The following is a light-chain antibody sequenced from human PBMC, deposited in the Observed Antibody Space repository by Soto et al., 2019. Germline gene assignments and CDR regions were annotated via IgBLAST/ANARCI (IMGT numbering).Light chain of an antibody. J-gene: IGLJ2*01. CDR1: SSDVGSYNL. Sequence: QSALTQPASVSGSPGQSITISCTGTSSDVGSYNLVSWYQHHPGKAPKLIIYEGNNRPSGISSRFSGSKSGNTASLTISGLQAEDEADYYCSSYAGGVAFGGGTKVTVL. CDR2: EGN. CDR3: SSYAGGVA. V-gene: IGLV2-23*01.